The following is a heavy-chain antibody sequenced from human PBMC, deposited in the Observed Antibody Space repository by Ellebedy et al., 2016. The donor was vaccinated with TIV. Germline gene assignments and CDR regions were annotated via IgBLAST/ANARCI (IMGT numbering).Heavy chain of an antibody. D-gene: IGHD3-22*01. CDR3: ARMIVVVIGEYYFDY. J-gene: IGHJ4*02. CDR2: ISSSSSYT. CDR1: GFTFSDYY. V-gene: IGHV3-11*06. Sequence: GGSLRLSCAASGFTFSDYYMSWIRQAPGKGLEWVSYISSSSSYTNYADSVKGRFTISRDNAKNSLYLQMNSLRAEDTAVYYCARMIVVVIGEYYFDYWGQGTLVTVSS.